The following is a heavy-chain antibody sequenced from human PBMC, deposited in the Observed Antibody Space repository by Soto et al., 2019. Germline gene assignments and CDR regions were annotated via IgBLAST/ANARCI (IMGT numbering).Heavy chain of an antibody. CDR3: ATDRRSNLGRDGSDTEHYYFDY. D-gene: IGHD1-26*01. J-gene: IGHJ4*02. Sequence: ASVKVSCKVSGYTLTELSMHWVRQAPGKGLEWMGGFDPEDGETIYAQKFQGRVTMTEDTSTDTAYMELSSLRSEDTAVYYCATDRRSNLGRDGSDTEHYYFDYWGQGTLVTVSS. V-gene: IGHV1-24*01. CDR1: GYTLTELS. CDR2: FDPEDGET.